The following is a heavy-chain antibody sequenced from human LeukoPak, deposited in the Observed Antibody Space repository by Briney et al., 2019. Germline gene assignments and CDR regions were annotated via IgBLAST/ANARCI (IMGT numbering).Heavy chain of an antibody. V-gene: IGHV1-69*13. CDR1: GGTFSSYA. CDR2: IIPIFGTA. J-gene: IGHJ3*02. D-gene: IGHD6-13*01. Sequence: SVKVSCKASGGTFSSYAISWVRQAPGQGLEWMGGIIPIFGTANYAQKFQGRVTITADESTSTAYMELSSLRSEDTAVYYCAKYSSSWYGGNDAFDIWGQGTMVTVSS. CDR3: AKYSSSWYGGNDAFDI.